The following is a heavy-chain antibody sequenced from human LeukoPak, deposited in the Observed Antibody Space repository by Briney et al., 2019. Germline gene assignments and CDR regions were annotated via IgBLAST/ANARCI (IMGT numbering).Heavy chain of an antibody. CDR1: EFTFSSHW. Sequence: QTGGSLRLSCAASEFTFSSHWMSWVRQAPGKGLEWVANIKQDGGQIYYLDSVKGRFTVSRDNAKNSLYLQMNSLRAEDTAVYYCARLGARQMLEYWGQGTLVTVSS. CDR3: ARLGARQMLEY. CDR2: IKQDGGQI. V-gene: IGHV3-7*01. J-gene: IGHJ4*02. D-gene: IGHD4-17*01.